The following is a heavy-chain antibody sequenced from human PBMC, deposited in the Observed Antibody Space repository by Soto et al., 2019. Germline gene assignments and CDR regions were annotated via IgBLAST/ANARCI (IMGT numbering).Heavy chain of an antibody. CDR3: ARERERASIAARPDGAEDY. Sequence: ASVKVSCKASGYTFTSYGISWVRQAPGQGLEWMGWISAYNGNTNYAQKLQGRVTMTTDTSTSTAYMELRSLRSDDTAVYYCARERERASIAARPDGAEDYWGQGTLVTAPQ. V-gene: IGHV1-18*04. D-gene: IGHD6-6*01. CDR1: GYTFTSYG. CDR2: ISAYNGNT. J-gene: IGHJ4*02.